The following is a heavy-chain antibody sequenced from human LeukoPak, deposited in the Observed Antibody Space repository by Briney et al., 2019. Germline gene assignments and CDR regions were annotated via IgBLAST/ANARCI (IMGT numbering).Heavy chain of an antibody. Sequence: SSETLSLTCTVSGGSISSGSYYWSWIRQPAGKGLEWIGRIYTSGSTNYNPSLKSRVTISVDTSKNQFSLKLSSVTAADTAVYYCARGALGPSFDPWGQGTLVTVSS. J-gene: IGHJ5*02. V-gene: IGHV4-61*02. CDR3: ARGALGPSFDP. CDR1: GGSISSGSYY. CDR2: IYTSGST.